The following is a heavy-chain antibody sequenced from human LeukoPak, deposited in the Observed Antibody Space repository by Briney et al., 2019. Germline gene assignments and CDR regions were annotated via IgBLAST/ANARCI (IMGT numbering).Heavy chain of an antibody. CDR3: AKGVYESSGYHFAL. CDR1: GLTFVDYA. D-gene: IGHD3-22*01. V-gene: IGHV3-23*01. J-gene: IGHJ5*02. Sequence: GGSLRLSCAASGLTFVDYAMSWVRQTQGKGLEWVSTITGKGGGTYYTDFVEGRFTISRDNSKNTLFLQMNSLRVDDTAVYFCAKGVYESSGYHFALWGQGTLVTVSS. CDR2: ITGKGGGT.